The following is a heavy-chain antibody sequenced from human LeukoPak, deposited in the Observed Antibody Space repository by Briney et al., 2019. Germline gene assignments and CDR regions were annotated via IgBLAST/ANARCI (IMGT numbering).Heavy chain of an antibody. CDR1: GGAFSSYA. CDR2: CIPIFCTS. D-gene: IGHD3-22*01. J-gene: IGHJ4*02. CDR3: ARAAEGGSSGYYYFDY. V-gene: IGHV1-69*13. Sequence: SVKVSCKASGGAFSSYAISWVRQAPGQGLEWMGGCIPIFCTSNYAHKVQCRVTITADDSTSTAYMELSSLRSEDTAVYYCARAAEGGSSGYYYFDYWGQGTLVTVFS.